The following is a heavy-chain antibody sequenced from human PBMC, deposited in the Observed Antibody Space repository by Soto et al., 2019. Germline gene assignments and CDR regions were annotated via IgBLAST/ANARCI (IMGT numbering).Heavy chain of an antibody. D-gene: IGHD6-13*01. CDR2: ISGSGGST. J-gene: IGHJ4*02. CDR1: GFTFSSYW. CDR3: ANSRPHIAAQITAIDY. Sequence: PGGSLRLSCAASGFTFSSYWMHWVRQAPGKGLEWVSPISGSGGSTYYADSVKGRFTISRDNSKNTLYLQMNSLRAEDTAVYYCANSRPHIAAQITAIDYWGQGTLVTVSS. V-gene: IGHV3-23*01.